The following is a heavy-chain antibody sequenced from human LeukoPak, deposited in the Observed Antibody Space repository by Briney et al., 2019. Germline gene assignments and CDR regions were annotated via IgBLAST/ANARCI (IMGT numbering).Heavy chain of an antibody. CDR1: GYTFTGYY. Sequence: ASVKVSCKASGYTFTGYYMHWVRQAPGQGLEWMGWINPNSGGTNYAQKFQGRVTMTRDTSISTAYMELSRLRSDDTAVYYCARVPYRGYCSSTSCYTSLGYWGQGTLVTVSS. J-gene: IGHJ4*02. CDR3: ARVPYRGYCSSTSCYTSLGY. V-gene: IGHV1-2*02. D-gene: IGHD2-2*02. CDR2: INPNSGGT.